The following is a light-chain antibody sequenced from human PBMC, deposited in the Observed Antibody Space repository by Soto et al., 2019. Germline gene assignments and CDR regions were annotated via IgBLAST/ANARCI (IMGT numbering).Light chain of an antibody. J-gene: IGKJ5*01. CDR2: DAS. CDR3: QQYDNLPIT. CDR1: QDISNS. V-gene: IGKV1-33*01. Sequence: DVQMTQSPSSLSASVGDRVTITCQASQDISNSLNWYQQKPGKAPKLLIYDASNLEAGVPSRFSGSGSGTDFSFTISSLQPEDFATYYCQQYDNLPITFGQGARLE.